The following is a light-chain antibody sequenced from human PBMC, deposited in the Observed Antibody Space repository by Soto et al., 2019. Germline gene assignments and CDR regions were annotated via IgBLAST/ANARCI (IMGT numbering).Light chain of an antibody. CDR2: GAS. Sequence: EIVMTQSPATLSVSLGGRATLSCRASQSVSTDLAWYQQRPGQAPRLLIFGASTRATGIPARFTGSGSGTEFILTISSLQSEDSAVYYCQRYNNWPLTFGGGTKVDIK. CDR1: QSVSTD. J-gene: IGKJ4*01. V-gene: IGKV3-15*01. CDR3: QRYNNWPLT.